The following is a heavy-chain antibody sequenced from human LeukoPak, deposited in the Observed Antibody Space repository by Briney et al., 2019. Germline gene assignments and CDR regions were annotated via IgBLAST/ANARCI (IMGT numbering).Heavy chain of an antibody. J-gene: IGHJ4*02. CDR3: ARPEGYCSSTSCSRPFDY. CDR2: IIPIFGTA. D-gene: IGHD2-2*01. CDR1: GYTLTELS. V-gene: IGHV1-69*13. Sequence: SVKVSCKVSGYTLTELSMHWVRQAPGKGLEWMGGIIPIFGTANYAQKFQGRVTITADESTSTAYMELSSLRSEDTAVYYCARPEGYCSSTSCSRPFDYWGQGTLVTVSS.